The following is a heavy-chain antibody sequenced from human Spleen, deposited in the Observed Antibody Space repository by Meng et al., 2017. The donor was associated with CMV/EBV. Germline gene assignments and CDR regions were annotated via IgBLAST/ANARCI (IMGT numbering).Heavy chain of an antibody. J-gene: IGHJ4*02. V-gene: IGHV4-34*01. CDR1: GVSFSGYY. D-gene: IGHD6-6*01. Sequence: LTCAVYGVSFSGYYWSWIRQPPGKGLEWIGEINHSGGTNYNPSLKSRVTISVDTSKNQFSLKLSSVTAADTAVYYCARGLSSSGFDYWGQGTLVTVSS. CDR3: ARGLSSSGFDY. CDR2: INHSGGT.